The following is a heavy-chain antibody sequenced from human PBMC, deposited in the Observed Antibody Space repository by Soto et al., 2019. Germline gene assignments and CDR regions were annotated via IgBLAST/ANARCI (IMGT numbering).Heavy chain of an antibody. V-gene: IGHV4-30-4*01. J-gene: IGHJ5*02. CDR2: IYYSGST. CDR3: ARVGSSWYSWFDP. CDR1: GGSISSGDYY. Sequence: QVQLQEAGPGLVKPSQTLSLTCTVSGGSISSGDYYWSWIRQPPGKGLEWIGYIYYSGSTYYNPSLKSRVTISVDTSKNQFSLKLSSVTAADTAVYYCARVGSSWYSWFDPWGQGTLVTVSS. D-gene: IGHD6-13*01.